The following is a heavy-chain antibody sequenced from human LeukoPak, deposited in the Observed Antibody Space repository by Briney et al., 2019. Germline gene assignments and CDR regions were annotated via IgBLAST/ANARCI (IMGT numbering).Heavy chain of an antibody. CDR3: ARDYPYCGGDCYSPGIDY. CDR1: GYTFTSYY. D-gene: IGHD2-21*02. J-gene: IGHJ4*02. Sequence: ASVKVSCKASGYTFTSYYMHWVRQAPGQGLEWMGIINPSGGSTSYAQKFQGRVTMTRNTSISTAYMELSSLRSDDTAVYYCARDYPYCGGDCYSPGIDYWGQGTLVTVSS. CDR2: INPSGGST. V-gene: IGHV1-46*01.